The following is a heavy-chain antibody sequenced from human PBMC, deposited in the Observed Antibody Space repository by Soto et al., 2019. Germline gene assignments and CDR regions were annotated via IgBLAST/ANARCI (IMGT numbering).Heavy chain of an antibody. Sequence: SGPTLVNPTQTLTLTCTFSGFSLSTSGVGVGWIRQPPGKALEWLALIYWDDDKRYSPSLKSRLTITKDTSKSQVVLTMTNMDPVDTATYCCAHIPGVLEWLFRDENWFDPWGQGTLVTVSS. D-gene: IGHD3-3*01. V-gene: IGHV2-5*02. CDR2: IYWDDDK. J-gene: IGHJ5*02. CDR1: GFSLSTSGVG. CDR3: AHIPGVLEWLFRDENWFDP.